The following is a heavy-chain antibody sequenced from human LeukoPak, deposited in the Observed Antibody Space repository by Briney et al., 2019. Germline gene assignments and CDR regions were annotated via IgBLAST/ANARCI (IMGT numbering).Heavy chain of an antibody. CDR2: ISTYNGNT. CDR1: GYTFTRYG. Sequence: ASVKVSCKASGYTFTRYGISWVRQAPGQGLEWMGWISTYNGNTYYAQNLQDRVTVTADTSTNTAYMELRSLRSDDTAVYYCARDRGFPGDNVLLFDYWGQGTLVTVSS. V-gene: IGHV1-18*01. J-gene: IGHJ4*02. CDR3: ARDRGFPGDNVLLFDY. D-gene: IGHD3-10*01.